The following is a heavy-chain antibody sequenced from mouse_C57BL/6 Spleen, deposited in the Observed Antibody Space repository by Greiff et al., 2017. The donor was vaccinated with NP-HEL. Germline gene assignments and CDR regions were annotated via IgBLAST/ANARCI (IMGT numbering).Heavy chain of an antibody. CDR2: ISSGSSTI. V-gene: IGHV5-17*01. CDR1: GFTFSDYG. Sequence: EVQGVESGGGLVKPGGSLKLSCAASGFTFSDYGMHWVRQAPEKGLEWVAYISSGSSTIYYADTVKGRFTISRDNAKNTLFLQMTSLRSEDTAMYYCARRGDYYGSSHYAMDYWGQGTSVTVSS. CDR3: ARRGDYYGSSHYAMDY. J-gene: IGHJ4*01. D-gene: IGHD1-1*01.